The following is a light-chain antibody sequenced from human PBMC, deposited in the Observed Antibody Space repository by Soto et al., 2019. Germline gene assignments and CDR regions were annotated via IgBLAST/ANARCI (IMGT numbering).Light chain of an antibody. CDR3: SSFAATHTYI. CDR2: VVT. J-gene: IGLJ1*01. Sequence: SALTQPRSVSGSPGQSVTISCTGTSSDVGGYNYVSWYQQHPGKAPKLMIYVVTKRPSGVPDRFSGSKSGNTASLTISGLQDEDEADYYCSSFAATHTYIFGTGTKVTVL. CDR1: SSDVGGYNY. V-gene: IGLV2-11*01.